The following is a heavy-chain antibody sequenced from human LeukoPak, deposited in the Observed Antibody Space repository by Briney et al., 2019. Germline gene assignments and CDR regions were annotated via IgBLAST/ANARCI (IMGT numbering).Heavy chain of an antibody. CDR2: INWNGGST. D-gene: IGHD5-18*01. J-gene: IGHJ4*02. V-gene: IGHV3-20*04. Sequence: GGSLRLSCAASKFAFNNAWMSWVRQAPGKGLEWVSGINWNGGSTGYADSVKGRFTISRDNAKNSLYLQMNSLRAEDTALYYCARRGYSYGREERVDYWGQGTLVTVSS. CDR1: KFAFNNAW. CDR3: ARRGYSYGREERVDY.